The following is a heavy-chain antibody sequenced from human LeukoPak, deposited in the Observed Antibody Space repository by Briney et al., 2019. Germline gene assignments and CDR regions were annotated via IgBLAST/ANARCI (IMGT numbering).Heavy chain of an antibody. Sequence: GGSLRLSCAASGFTFSSNAMHWVRQAPGKGLEWVAVISYDGSDKYYPDSVKGRFTISRDNSKNTLYLQMDGLRAEDTAVYYCASSITLDHWFDPWGQGTLVTVSS. CDR2: ISYDGSDK. CDR1: GFTFSSNA. CDR3: ASSITLDHWFDP. V-gene: IGHV3-30*01. J-gene: IGHJ5*02. D-gene: IGHD1-20*01.